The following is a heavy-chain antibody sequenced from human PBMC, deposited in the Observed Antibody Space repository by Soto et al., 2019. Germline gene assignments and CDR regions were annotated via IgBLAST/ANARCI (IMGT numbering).Heavy chain of an antibody. CDR3: VRVVAIPGYPDN. V-gene: IGHV1-69*12. D-gene: IGHD5-12*01. Sequence: QVQLVQSGAEVRQPASSVKVSCKTSGGTFSSYAISWVRQAPGQGLEWMGGIVPIVDTSTYAQKFQGRVTITADESTSIDYMELSSLRSDDTDIYYCVRVVAIPGYPDNWGQGTLVTVSS. CDR2: IVPIVDTS. J-gene: IGHJ4*02. CDR1: GGTFSSYA.